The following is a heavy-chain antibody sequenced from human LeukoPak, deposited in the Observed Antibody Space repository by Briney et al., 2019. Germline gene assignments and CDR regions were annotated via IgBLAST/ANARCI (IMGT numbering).Heavy chain of an antibody. CDR3: ARVGGKIYGSRFFGY. CDR1: GYTFTGYY. J-gene: IGHJ4*02. Sequence: ASVKVSCKASGYTFTGYYMHWVRQAPGQGLEWMGWINPNSGGTNYAQKFQGRVTMTRDTSISTAYMELSRLRSDDTAVYHCARVGGKIYGSRFFGYWGQGTLVTVSS. CDR2: INPNSGGT. V-gene: IGHV1-2*02. D-gene: IGHD3-10*01.